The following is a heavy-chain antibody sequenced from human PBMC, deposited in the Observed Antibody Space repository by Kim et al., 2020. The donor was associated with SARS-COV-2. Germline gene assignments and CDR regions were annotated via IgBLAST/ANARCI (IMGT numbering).Heavy chain of an antibody. Sequence: GGSLRLSCAASGFTFSSYAMHWVRQAPGKGLEWVAVISYDGSNKYYADSVKGRFTISRDNSKNTLYLQMNSLRAEDTAVYYCARAMGANYYYGMDVWGQGATVTLS. CDR1: GFTFSSYA. D-gene: IGHD3-10*01. CDR2: ISYDGSNK. CDR3: ARAMGANYYYGMDV. J-gene: IGHJ6*02. V-gene: IGHV3-30*04.